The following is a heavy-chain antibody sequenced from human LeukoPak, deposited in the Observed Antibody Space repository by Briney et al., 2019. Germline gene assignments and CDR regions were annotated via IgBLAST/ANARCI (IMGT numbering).Heavy chain of an antibody. D-gene: IGHD2-2*01. CDR1: GFTFSNYA. CDR2: ISGSGGST. V-gene: IGHV3-23*01. Sequence: GGSLRLSCAASGFTFSNYAMSWVRQAPGKGLEWVSAISGSGGSTYYADSVKGRFTVSRDDSKNTLYLQMNSLRAEDTAVYYCAKEGSTSWNYYFDYWGQGTLVTVSS. J-gene: IGHJ4*02. CDR3: AKEGSTSWNYYFDY.